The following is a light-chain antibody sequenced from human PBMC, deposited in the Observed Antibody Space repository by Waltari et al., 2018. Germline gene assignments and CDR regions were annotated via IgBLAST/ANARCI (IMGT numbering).Light chain of an antibody. V-gene: IGLV8-61*01. CDR2: KGI. CDR1: SGSVSSTSY. Sequence: QTVVTQEPSLSVSPGGTVTLTCALSSGSVSSTSYPTWYKQTPGQPPRTLVYKGISLSSGVPDRFSGSSLGNTAALTITGAQADDESDYYCSMYMGSGVWVFGGGTKLTVL. CDR3: SMYMGSGVWV. J-gene: IGLJ3*02.